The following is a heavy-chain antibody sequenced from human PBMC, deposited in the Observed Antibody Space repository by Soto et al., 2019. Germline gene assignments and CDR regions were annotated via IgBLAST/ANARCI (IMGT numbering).Heavy chain of an antibody. CDR3: AKARGNIAAGGTYVFDY. V-gene: IGHV3-23*01. J-gene: IGHJ4*02. D-gene: IGHD6-13*01. Sequence: GGSLRLSCAASGFSFSDYAMSWVRQAPGTGLEWVSIISGSGAGTYYADSVKGRFTISRDNSRNTLSLQMNNLRAEDTAVYYCAKARGNIAAGGTYVFDYWGQGALVTVS. CDR2: ISGSGAGT. CDR1: GFSFSDYA.